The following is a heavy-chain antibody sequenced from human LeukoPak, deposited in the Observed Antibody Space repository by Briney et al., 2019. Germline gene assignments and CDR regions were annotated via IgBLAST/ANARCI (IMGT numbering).Heavy chain of an antibody. V-gene: IGHV4-4*02. CDR2: IYHDGST. Sequence: ASETLSLTCAVSGGSISSNNWWIWVRQSPEKGLEWIGEIYHDGSTNYNPSLKSRVTISVDTSKNQFSLKLSSVTAADTAVYYCARGRRPGRTTGYWGQGTLVTVSS. CDR1: GGSISSNNW. CDR3: ARGRRPGRTTGY. D-gene: IGHD4-17*01. J-gene: IGHJ4*02.